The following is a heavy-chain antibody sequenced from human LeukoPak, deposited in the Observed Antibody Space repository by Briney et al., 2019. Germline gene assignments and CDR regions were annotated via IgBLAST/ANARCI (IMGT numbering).Heavy chain of an antibody. J-gene: IGHJ6*02. CDR2: INHSGST. CDR3: ARGRPRRGMGV. CDR1: GGSFSGYY. V-gene: IGHV4-34*01. Sequence: SETLSLTCAVYGGSFSGYYWSWIRQPPGKGLEWIGEINHSGSTNYNPSLKSRVTISVDTSKNQFSLKLSSVTAADTAVYYCARGRPRRGMGVWGQGTTVTVSS.